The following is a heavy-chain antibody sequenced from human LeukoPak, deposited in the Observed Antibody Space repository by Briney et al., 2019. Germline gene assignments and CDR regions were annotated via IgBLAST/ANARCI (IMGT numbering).Heavy chain of an antibody. CDR1: GASISSYY. D-gene: IGHD3-22*01. CDR3: ARRAYSSGYYYFDY. V-gene: IGHV4-59*01. J-gene: IGHJ4*02. Sequence: SETLSLTCTVSGASISSYYWSWIRQPPGKGLEWIGYVYYSGSTNYNPSLKSRVTISVDTSKNQFSLKLSSVTAADTAVYYCARRAYSSGYYYFDYWGQGALVTVSS. CDR2: VYYSGST.